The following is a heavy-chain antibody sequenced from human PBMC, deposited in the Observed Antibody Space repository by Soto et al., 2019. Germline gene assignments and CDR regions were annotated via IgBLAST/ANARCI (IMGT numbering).Heavy chain of an antibody. D-gene: IGHD3-16*01. V-gene: IGHV1-18*04. CDR2: ISPYHGNT. CDR1: GFTFSTYG. Sequence: QVQLVQSGSEVKKPGASVKVSCKTSGFTFSTYGFSWVRQAPGLGLEWMGWISPYHGNTYYAQRLQDRVTMTTDTSTSTAYMELTSLRSDDTAVYYCARWGLSYDSARGSPDYWGQGTLVTVSS. J-gene: IGHJ4*02. CDR3: ARWGLSYDSARGSPDY.